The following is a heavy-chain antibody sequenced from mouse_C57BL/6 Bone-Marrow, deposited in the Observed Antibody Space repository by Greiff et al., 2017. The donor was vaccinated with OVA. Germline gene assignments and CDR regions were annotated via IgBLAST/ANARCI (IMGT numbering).Heavy chain of an antibody. Sequence: EVQRVESGGGLVQPGGSLKLSCAASGFTFSDYYMYWVRQTPEKRLEWVAYISNGGGSTYYHDTVNGRFTISRDNDRNTEYQQMSRIKDEDTAMYYGARPFDGCNSYWYFDDWGTGTTVTVSS. CDR2: ISNGGGST. V-gene: IGHV5-12*01. J-gene: IGHJ1*03. CDR3: ARPFDGCNSYWYFDD. CDR1: GFTFSDYY. D-gene: IGHD2-3*01.